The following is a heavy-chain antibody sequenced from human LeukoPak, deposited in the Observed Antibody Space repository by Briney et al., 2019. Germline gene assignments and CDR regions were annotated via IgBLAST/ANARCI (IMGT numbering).Heavy chain of an antibody. J-gene: IGHJ6*03. CDR1: SYTFTSYG. Sequence: GASVKVSCKAFSYTFTSYGISWVRQAPGQGLEWMGWISAYNGNTNYAQKLQGRVTMTTDTSTTTAYMELRSLRSDDTAVYYCALWPAAKGAYMDVWGKGTTVTVS. D-gene: IGHD2-2*01. V-gene: IGHV1-18*01. CDR2: ISAYNGNT. CDR3: ALWPAAKGAYMDV.